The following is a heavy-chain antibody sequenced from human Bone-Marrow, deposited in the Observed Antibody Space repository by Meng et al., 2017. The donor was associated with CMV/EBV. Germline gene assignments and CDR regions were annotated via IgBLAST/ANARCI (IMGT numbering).Heavy chain of an antibody. CDR3: AKDSITMVRGVKAVIHYNFDY. Sequence: GGSLRLSCAASGFTFSSYAMSWVRQAPGKGLEWVSAISGSGGSTYYADSVKGRFTISRDNSKNTLYLQMNSLRAEDTAVYYCAKDSITMVRGVKAVIHYNFDYWGQGTLVTVSS. D-gene: IGHD3-10*01. V-gene: IGHV3-23*01. CDR2: ISGSGGST. J-gene: IGHJ4*02. CDR1: GFTFSSYA.